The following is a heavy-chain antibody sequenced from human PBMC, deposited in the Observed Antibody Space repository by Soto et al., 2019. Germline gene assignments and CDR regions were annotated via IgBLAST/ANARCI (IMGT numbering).Heavy chain of an antibody. CDR3: ARNFKWLRFQGFDY. D-gene: IGHD5-12*01. V-gene: IGHV3-48*02. CDR1: GFTFSSYS. Sequence: GGSLRLSCAASGFTFSSYSMNWVRQAPGKGLEWVSYISSSSSTIYYADSVKGRFTISRDNAKNSLYLQMNSLRDEDTAVYYCARNFKWLRFQGFDYWGQGTLVTVSS. CDR2: ISSSSSTI. J-gene: IGHJ4*02.